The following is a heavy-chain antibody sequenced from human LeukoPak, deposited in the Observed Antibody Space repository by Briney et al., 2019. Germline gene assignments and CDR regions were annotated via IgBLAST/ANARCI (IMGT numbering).Heavy chain of an antibody. CDR3: AKDSQIVVVVAAVGLDY. V-gene: IGHV3-30*18. CDR2: ISYDGSNK. CDR1: GFTFSSYG. D-gene: IGHD2-15*01. J-gene: IGHJ4*02. Sequence: GGSLRLSCAASGFTFSSYGMHWVRQAPGKGLEWVAVISYDGSNKYYADSVKGRFTISRDNSKNTLYLQMNSLGAEDTAVYYCAKDSQIVVVVAAVGLDYWGQGTLVTVSS.